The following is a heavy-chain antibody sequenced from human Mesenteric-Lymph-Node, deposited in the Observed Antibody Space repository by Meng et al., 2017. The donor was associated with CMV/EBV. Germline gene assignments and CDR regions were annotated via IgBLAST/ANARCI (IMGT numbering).Heavy chain of an antibody. Sequence: QVHFHQWGAGLLKPSETLSVTCAAYGGSFSGYYWNWIRQSPEKGLEWIGEINHSGSTTYNPSFTSRIIISVDTSTNQISLNMSSVTAADTAVYYCARGSSYDILTGYFDYWGQGALVTVSS. CDR2: INHSGST. V-gene: IGHV4-34*01. J-gene: IGHJ4*02. CDR3: ARGSSYDILTGYFDY. CDR1: GGSFSGYY. D-gene: IGHD3-9*01.